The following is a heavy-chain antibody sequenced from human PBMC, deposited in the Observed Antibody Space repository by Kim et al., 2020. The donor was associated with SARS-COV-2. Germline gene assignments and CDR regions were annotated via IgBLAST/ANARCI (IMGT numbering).Heavy chain of an antibody. J-gene: IGHJ6*02. V-gene: IGHV3-23*01. Sequence: KGRFTISRDNSKNTLYLQMNSLRAEDTAVYYCAKGDAAAFPDYYYGMDVWGQGTTVTVSS. CDR3: AKGDAAAFPDYYYGMDV. D-gene: IGHD6-13*01.